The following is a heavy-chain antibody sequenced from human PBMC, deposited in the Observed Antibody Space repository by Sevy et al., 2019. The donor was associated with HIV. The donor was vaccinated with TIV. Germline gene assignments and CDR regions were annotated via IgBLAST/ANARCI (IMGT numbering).Heavy chain of an antibody. CDR1: GFTFGDYA. CDR3: TISLPPTEVTLGYFDY. Sequence: GGSLRLSCTASGFTFGDYAMSWFRQAPGKGLEWVGFIRSKAYGGTTEYAASMKGRFTISRDDSNSIAYLQMNSLKTEDTAVYYCTISLPPTEVTLGYFDYWGQGTLVTVSS. J-gene: IGHJ4*02. CDR2: IRSKAYGGTT. V-gene: IGHV3-49*03. D-gene: IGHD4-17*01.